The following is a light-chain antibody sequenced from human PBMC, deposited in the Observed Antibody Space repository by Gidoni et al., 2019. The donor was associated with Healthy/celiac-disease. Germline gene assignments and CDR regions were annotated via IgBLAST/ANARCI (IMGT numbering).Light chain of an antibody. Sequence: QSVLTQPPSVSGAPGQTVTISCTGSSSNIGAGYHVHWYQQLPGTAPKLLIYGNSNRPSGVPDQFSGSKSGTSASLAITGLQAEDEADYYCQSYDSSLSGSVFGGGTKLTVL. J-gene: IGLJ2*01. CDR3: QSYDSSLSGSV. V-gene: IGLV1-40*01. CDR2: GNS. CDR1: SSNIGAGYH.